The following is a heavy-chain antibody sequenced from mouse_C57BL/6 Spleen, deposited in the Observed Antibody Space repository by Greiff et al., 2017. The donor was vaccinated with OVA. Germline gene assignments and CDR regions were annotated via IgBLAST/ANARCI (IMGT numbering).Heavy chain of an antibody. V-gene: IGHV1-55*01. CDR1: GYTFTSYW. CDR2: IYPGSGST. Sequence: VQLQQPGAELVKPGASVKMSCKASGYTFTSYWITWVKQRPGQGLEWIGDIYPGSGSTNYNEKFKSKATLTVDTSSSTAYMQLSSLTSEDSAVYYCARPAQATSAWFAYWGQGTLVTVSA. CDR3: ARPAQATSAWFAY. D-gene: IGHD3-2*02. J-gene: IGHJ3*01.